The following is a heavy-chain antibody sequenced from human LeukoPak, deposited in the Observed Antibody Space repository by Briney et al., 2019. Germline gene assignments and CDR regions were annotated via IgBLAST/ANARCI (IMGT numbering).Heavy chain of an antibody. D-gene: IGHD5-18*01. CDR2: IIPIFGTA. CDR3: ARGEVDTAMSRTLWFDP. Sequence: GASVKVSCKASGGTFSSYAISWVRQAPGQGLEWMGGIIPIFGTANYAQKFQGRVTITTDESTSTAYMELSSLRSEDTAVYYCARGEVDTAMSRTLWFDPWGQGTLVTVSS. CDR1: GGTFSSYA. J-gene: IGHJ5*02. V-gene: IGHV1-69*05.